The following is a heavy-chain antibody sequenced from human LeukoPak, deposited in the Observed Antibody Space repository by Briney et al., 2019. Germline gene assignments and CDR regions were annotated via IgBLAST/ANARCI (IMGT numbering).Heavy chain of an antibody. CDR3: ARAKFSLTDLDY. J-gene: IGHJ4*02. V-gene: IGHV3-30*01. Sequence: GGSLRLSCAASGFTFSSYAMHWVRQAPDKGLEWVAVISYDGSNKYYADSVKGRFTISRDNSKNTLYLQMNSLRAEDTAVYYCARAKFSLTDLDYWGQGTLVTVSS. CDR2: ISYDGSNK. CDR1: GFTFSSYA. D-gene: IGHD1-14*01.